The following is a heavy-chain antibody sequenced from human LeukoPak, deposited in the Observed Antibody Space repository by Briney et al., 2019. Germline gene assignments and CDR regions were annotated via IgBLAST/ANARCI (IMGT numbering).Heavy chain of an antibody. J-gene: IGHJ6*03. D-gene: IGHD6-19*01. CDR2: INHSGST. CDR1: GGSFSGYY. Sequence: SETLSLTCAVYGGSFSGYYWSWIRQPPGKGLEWIGEINHSGSTNYNPSLKSRVTISVDTSKNQFSLTLSSVTAADTAVYYCARGISIAVAGTAREESYYYYMDVWGKGTTVTVSS. V-gene: IGHV4-34*01. CDR3: ARGISIAVAGTAREESYYYYMDV.